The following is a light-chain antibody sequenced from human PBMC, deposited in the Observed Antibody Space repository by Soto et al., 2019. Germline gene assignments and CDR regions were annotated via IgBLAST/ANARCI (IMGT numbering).Light chain of an antibody. CDR3: QQSYSTTWT. CDR2: AAS. V-gene: IGKV1-39*01. J-gene: IGKJ1*01. Sequence: IQMTQTPSSLSASVGDRVPLTCRASQGISTYLNWYQQKPGKAPKLLIYAASSLQSGVPSRFSGSGSETDFTLTISSLQPEDFATYSCQQSYSTTWTFGQGTKVDI. CDR1: QGISTY.